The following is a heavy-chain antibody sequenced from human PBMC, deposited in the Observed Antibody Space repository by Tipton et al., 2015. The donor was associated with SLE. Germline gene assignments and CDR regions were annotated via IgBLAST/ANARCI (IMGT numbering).Heavy chain of an antibody. CDR3: ARGKISWAVFVVKNYFDS. CDR2: SNESGKT. V-gene: IGHV4-34*01. CDR1: GGSFSGYY. D-gene: IGHD3-16*01. J-gene: IGHJ4*02. Sequence: TLSLTCAVYGGSFSGYYWSWIRQPPGKGLECIGESNESGKTNYNPALKSRATLSVDTSRNQFSLRLTSVSAADTAVYYCARGKISWAVFVVKNYFDSWGQGTLVTVSS.